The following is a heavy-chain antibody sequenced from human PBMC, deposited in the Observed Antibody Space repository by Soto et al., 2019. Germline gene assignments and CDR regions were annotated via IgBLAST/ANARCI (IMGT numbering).Heavy chain of an antibody. CDR1: GYTFTSYA. V-gene: IGHV1-3*01. CDR2: INAGNGNT. CDR3: ARSQPRADIVLMVYAIHYWYFDL. Sequence: GASVKVSCKASGYTFTSYAMHWVRQAPGQRLEWMGWINAGNGNTKYSQKFQGRVTITRDTSASTAYMELSSLRSEDTAVYYCARSQPRADIVLMVYAIHYWYFDLWGRGTLVTVSS. D-gene: IGHD2-8*01. J-gene: IGHJ2*01.